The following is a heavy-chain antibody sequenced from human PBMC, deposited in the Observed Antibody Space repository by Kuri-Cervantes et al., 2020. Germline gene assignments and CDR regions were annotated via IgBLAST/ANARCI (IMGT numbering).Heavy chain of an antibody. V-gene: IGHV4-59*12. J-gene: IGHJ4*02. D-gene: IGHD6-19*01. CDR1: GGSISTYY. CDR2: IYYSGST. Sequence: SETLSLTCTVSGGSISTYYWNWIRQPPGKGLEWIGYIYYSGSTNYNPSLKSRVTISIDTSKNQFSLNLSSVTAADTAVYYCARDRVGSSGWHDYWGQGTLVTVSS. CDR3: ARDRVGSSGWHDY.